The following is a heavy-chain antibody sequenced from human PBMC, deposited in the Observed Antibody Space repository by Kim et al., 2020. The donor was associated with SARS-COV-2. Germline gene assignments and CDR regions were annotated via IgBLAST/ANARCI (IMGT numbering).Heavy chain of an antibody. CDR1: GGSFSGYY. J-gene: IGHJ4*02. CDR3: ASIDYGDYAGY. V-gene: IGHV4-34*01. D-gene: IGHD4-17*01. CDR2: INHSGST. Sequence: SETLSLTCAVYGGSFSGYYWSWIRQPPGKGLEWIGEINHSGSTNYNPSLKSRVTISVDTSKNQFSRKLSSVTAADTAVYYCASIDYGDYAGYWGQGTLVT.